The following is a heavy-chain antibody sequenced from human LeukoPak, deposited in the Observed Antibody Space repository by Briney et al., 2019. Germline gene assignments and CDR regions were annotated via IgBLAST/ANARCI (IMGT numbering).Heavy chain of an antibody. CDR3: ARGKRGYSSSWYDY. CDR2: INHSGST. D-gene: IGHD6-13*01. V-gene: IGHV4-34*01. J-gene: IGHJ4*02. Sequence: SETLSLTCAVYGGSFSGYYWSWIRQPPGKGLEWIGEINHSGSTDYNPSLKSRVTISVDTSKNQFSLKLSSVTAADTAVYYCARGKRGYSSSWYDYWGQGTLVTVSS. CDR1: GGSFSGYY.